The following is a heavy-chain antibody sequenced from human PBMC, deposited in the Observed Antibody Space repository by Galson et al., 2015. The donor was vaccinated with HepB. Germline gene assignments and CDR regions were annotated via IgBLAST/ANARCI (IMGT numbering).Heavy chain of an antibody. D-gene: IGHD2-15*01. CDR3: ARDNCSGGSCFNWFDP. CDR1: GGSINSGGYS. J-gene: IGHJ5*02. CDR2: IYSSGST. V-gene: IGHV4-30-4*07. Sequence: TLSLTCAVSGGSINSGGYSWSWIRQPRGKGLEWIGYIYSSGSTYYNPSLKSRVNISIDMSKNQFSLKLSSVTAADTAIYYCARDNCSGGSCFNWFDPWGQGTLVTVSS.